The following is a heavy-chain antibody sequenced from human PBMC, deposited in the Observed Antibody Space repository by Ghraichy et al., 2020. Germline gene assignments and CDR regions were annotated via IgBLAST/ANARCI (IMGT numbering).Heavy chain of an antibody. Sequence: LTCAASGFTVSSNYMSWVRQAPGKGLEWVSVIYSGGSTYYADSVKGRFTISRDNSKNTLYLQMNSLRAEDTAVYYCARDGYNYFHYYYGMDVWGQGTTVTVSS. D-gene: IGHD5-24*01. CDR1: GFTVSSNY. CDR3: ARDGYNYFHYYYGMDV. CDR2: IYSGGST. J-gene: IGHJ6*02. V-gene: IGHV3-53*01.